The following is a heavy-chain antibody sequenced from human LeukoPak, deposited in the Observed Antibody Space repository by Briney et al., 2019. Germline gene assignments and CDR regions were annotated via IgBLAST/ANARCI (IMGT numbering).Heavy chain of an antibody. V-gene: IGHV3-7*01. CDR2: IKQDGSEK. J-gene: IGHJ4*02. CDR1: GFTFSSYW. D-gene: IGHD2-15*01. Sequence: GGSLRLSCAASGFTFSSYWMSWVRQAPGKGLEWVANIKQDGSEKYYVDSVKGRFTISRDNAKNSLYLQMNSLRAEDTAVYYCARAPATDCSGGSCLDYYFDHWGRGTLVTVSS. CDR3: ARAPATDCSGGSCLDYYFDH.